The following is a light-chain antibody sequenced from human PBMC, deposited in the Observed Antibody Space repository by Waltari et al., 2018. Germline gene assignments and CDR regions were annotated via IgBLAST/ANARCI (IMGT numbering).Light chain of an antibody. Sequence: QPVLTQPPSVSGAPGQRVTISCTGSRSNIGGGYDVHWYQQLPGEAPKLLIFDNSDRPSWVPDRFSGSNSGTSASLVMSWLQADDEGDYYCQSYDSSGGAFYVFGTGTKVTVL. J-gene: IGLJ1*01. CDR2: DNS. CDR3: QSYDSSGGAFYV. CDR1: RSNIGGGYD. V-gene: IGLV1-40*01.